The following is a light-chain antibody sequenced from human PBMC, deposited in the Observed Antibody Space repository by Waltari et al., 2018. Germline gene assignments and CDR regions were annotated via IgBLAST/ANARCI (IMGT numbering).Light chain of an antibody. CDR1: SSDVVGYNY. Sequence: QSALTQPRSVSGSPGQSVTISCTGTSSDVVGYNYFSWYQQHPVKAPKLMIYDVSKRPSGVPDRFSGSKSGNTASLTISGLQAEDEADYYCCSYAGSYTYVFGTGTKVTVL. J-gene: IGLJ1*01. CDR2: DVS. CDR3: CSYAGSYTYV. V-gene: IGLV2-11*01.